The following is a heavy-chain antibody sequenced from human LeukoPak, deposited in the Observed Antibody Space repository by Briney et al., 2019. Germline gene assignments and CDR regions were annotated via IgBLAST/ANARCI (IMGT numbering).Heavy chain of an antibody. Sequence: ASVKVSCKASGYTFTEYYMHWVRQAPGQGLEWVGWINPNGGGTHYAQKFQGRVTVTRDTSISTTYMELSSLTSDDTAVYYCAKAYDYGDWFDPWGQGTLVTVSS. D-gene: IGHD4-17*01. CDR1: GYTFTEYY. CDR3: AKAYDYGDWFDP. J-gene: IGHJ5*02. V-gene: IGHV1-2*02. CDR2: INPNGGGT.